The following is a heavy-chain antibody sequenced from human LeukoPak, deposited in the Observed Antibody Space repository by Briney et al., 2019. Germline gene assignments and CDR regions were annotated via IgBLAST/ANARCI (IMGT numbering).Heavy chain of an antibody. V-gene: IGHV3-30*02. J-gene: IGHJ4*02. CDR2: IWYDGSNK. Sequence: PGGSLRLSCIASGFTFSSYGIHWVREAPSKGLEWVAFIWYDGSNKYYADSVKGRFTNSRDNSKNTVYLQMNSLSAEDTAVYYCAKDGYLEAAAGTYDFDYWGQGTLVTVSS. D-gene: IGHD6-13*01. CDR1: GFTFSSYG. CDR3: AKDGYLEAAAGTYDFDY.